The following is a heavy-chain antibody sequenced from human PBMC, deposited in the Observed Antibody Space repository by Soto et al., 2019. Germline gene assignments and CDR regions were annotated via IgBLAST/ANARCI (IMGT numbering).Heavy chain of an antibody. J-gene: IGHJ4*02. CDR1: GGSFSGFY. D-gene: IGHD6-25*01. V-gene: IGHV4-34*01. Sequence: QVQLQPWGAGLLKPSETLSLTCAVYGGSFSGFYWTWIRQPPGKGLEYIGEINHSGTTHYQPSLKSRVTISVDPSKNQFSLKLSSVSAADTAVYYCARQAAVDSNEYYLDFWGQGTLVSVSS. CDR3: ARQAAVDSNEYYLDF. CDR2: INHSGTT.